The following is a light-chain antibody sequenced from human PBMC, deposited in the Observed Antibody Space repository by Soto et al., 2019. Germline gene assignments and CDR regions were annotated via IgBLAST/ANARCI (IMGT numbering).Light chain of an antibody. V-gene: IGKV1-5*03. CDR3: QQYNSYPLT. CDR1: LSISSR. CDR2: KAS. J-gene: IGKJ4*01. Sequence: DIQMTQSPSTLSASVGAIVTITFRASLSISSRLAWYQQKPGKAPKLLIYKASSLESGGPPRFSGSGSGTEFTLTTSSLQPDDFATYYCQQYNSYPLTFGGGTKVEIK.